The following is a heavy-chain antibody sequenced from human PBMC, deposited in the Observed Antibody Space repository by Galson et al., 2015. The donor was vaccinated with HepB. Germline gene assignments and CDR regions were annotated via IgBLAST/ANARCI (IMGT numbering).Heavy chain of an antibody. CDR2: INGSGGST. J-gene: IGHJ4*02. V-gene: IGHV3-23*01. CDR1: GLTFSSYA. CDR3: ANGKDLSHFEN. D-gene: IGHD1-14*01. Sequence: SLRLSCATSGLTFSSYAMSWVRQAPGKGLEWVSDINGSGGSTFYADSVKGRFTISRDNSKNTLYLQMNSLRAEDTAIYYCANGKDLSHFENWDQGTLVTVSS.